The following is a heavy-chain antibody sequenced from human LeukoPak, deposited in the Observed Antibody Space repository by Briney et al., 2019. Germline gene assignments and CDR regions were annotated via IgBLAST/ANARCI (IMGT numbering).Heavy chain of an antibody. Sequence: ASVKVSCKTSGYTFTGYYMHWVRQAPGQGLEWMGWINPNSGGTNYAQKFQGRVTMTRNTSISTAYMELSRLRFDDTAVYYCATLLADKPHGDYWGQGTLVTVSS. CDR1: GYTFTGYY. CDR2: INPNSGGT. D-gene: IGHD1-26*01. V-gene: IGHV1-2*02. J-gene: IGHJ4*02. CDR3: ATLLADKPHGDY.